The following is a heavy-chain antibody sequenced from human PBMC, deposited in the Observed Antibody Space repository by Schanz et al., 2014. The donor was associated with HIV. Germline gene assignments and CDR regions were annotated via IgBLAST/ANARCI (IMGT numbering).Heavy chain of an antibody. V-gene: IGHV3-23*01. Sequence: EVQLLESGGGLVQPGGSLRLSCAASGFTFKNYAMSWVRQPPGKGLEWVSTISASGATTFYADSVKGRFTISRDNSKNTLFLQMNSLRVDDTGIYYCARDQGAWVAMILTVDSWGQGTPVTVSS. D-gene: IGHD3-9*01. CDR2: ISASGATT. CDR1: GFTFKNYA. J-gene: IGHJ5*02. CDR3: ARDQGAWVAMILTVDS.